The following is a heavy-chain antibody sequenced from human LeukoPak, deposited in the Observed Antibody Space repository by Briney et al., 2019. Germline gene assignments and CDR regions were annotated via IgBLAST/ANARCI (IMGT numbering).Heavy chain of an antibody. CDR3: ARDGSSWTINWFDP. CDR1: GGSFSGYY. CDR2: INHSGST. J-gene: IGHJ5*02. V-gene: IGHV4-34*01. Sequence: SETLSLTCAVYGGSFSGYYWGWIRQPPGKGLEWIGEINHSGSTNYNPSLKSRVTISVDTSKNQFSLKLSSVTAADTAVYYCARDGSSWTINWFDPWGQGTLVTVSS. D-gene: IGHD6-13*01.